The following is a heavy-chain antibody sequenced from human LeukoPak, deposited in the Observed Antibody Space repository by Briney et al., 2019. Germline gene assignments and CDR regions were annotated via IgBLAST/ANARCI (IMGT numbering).Heavy chain of an antibody. J-gene: IGHJ4*02. CDR2: IYSGGST. CDR3: TREIRKNYRYYFDY. D-gene: IGHD1-7*01. Sequence: GGYLRLSCAASGFTVNNNFMNWVRQAPGKGLKWVSVIYSGGSTYYPDSVKGRFTASRDNSKNTLYLQMDSLRIEDTAVYYCTREIRKNYRYYFDYWGQGTLVTVSS. V-gene: IGHV3-66*02. CDR1: GFTVNNNF.